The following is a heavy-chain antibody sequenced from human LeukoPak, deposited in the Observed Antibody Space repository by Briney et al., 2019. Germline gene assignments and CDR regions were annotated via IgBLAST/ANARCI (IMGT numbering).Heavy chain of an antibody. CDR3: ARGSSDWYYDY. V-gene: IGHV4-4*09. Sequence: PSETLSLICSVSGGSISSYYWSWIRQPPGKGLEWIGNIHISGSTNYNPSLKSRVTISVDTSKSQFSLKLSSVTAADTAVYYCARGSSDWYYDYWGQGTLVTVSS. CDR1: GGSISSYY. CDR2: IHISGST. J-gene: IGHJ4*02. D-gene: IGHD6-19*01.